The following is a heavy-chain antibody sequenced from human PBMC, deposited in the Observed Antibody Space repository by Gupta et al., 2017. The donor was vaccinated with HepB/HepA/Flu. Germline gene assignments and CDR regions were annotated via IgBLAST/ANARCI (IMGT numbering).Heavy chain of an antibody. D-gene: IGHD5-18*01. V-gene: IGHV3-33*08. CDR3: ARDQNPNSYGHLDY. CDR1: GFTFSRHG. J-gene: IGHJ4*02. CDR2: IWYDGSNK. Sequence: QVELLQSGGGVVQPGGSLRLSCAASGFTFSRHGMHWVRQAPGKGLEGVAVIWYDGSNKYYADSVQGRFTISRDNSKNTLDLQMNSLRAEDTAVYYCARDQNPNSYGHLDYWGQGGLVTVSS.